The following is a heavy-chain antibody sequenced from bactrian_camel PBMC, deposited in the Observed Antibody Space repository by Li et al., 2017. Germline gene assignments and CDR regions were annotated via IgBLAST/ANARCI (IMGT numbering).Heavy chain of an antibody. D-gene: IGHD5*01. CDR2: LYSGSSNT. Sequence: DVQLVESGGGSVQAGETLRLSRTASGFTFDDSDWGWYRQAPGKERKGVARLYSGSSNTFYADSVKGRFTISQDSSKGPFHLQMNRLKPEDTAMYYCAAEFYGGASCVNAAPDDFAAWGQGTQVTVS. V-gene: IGHV3S66*01. J-gene: IGHJ6*01. CDR1: GFTFDDSD. CDR3: AAEFYGGASCVNAAPDDFAA.